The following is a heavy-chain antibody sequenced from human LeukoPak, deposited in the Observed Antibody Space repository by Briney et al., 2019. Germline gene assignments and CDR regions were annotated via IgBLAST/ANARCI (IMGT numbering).Heavy chain of an antibody. J-gene: IGHJ6*02. CDR1: GYTFTDYY. V-gene: IGHV1-2*02. D-gene: IGHD3-10*01. CDR3: ARTPVTVIRGVIEDGMDV. Sequence: GASVKVSCKPSGYTFTDYYLHWVRQAPGQGLEWMGWIDPNTGRTNFAEKFQGRVTMTRDTSVSTAHMDLSRLGSDDTAVYYCARTPVTVIRGVIEDGMDVWGQGTTVTVSS. CDR2: IDPNTGRT.